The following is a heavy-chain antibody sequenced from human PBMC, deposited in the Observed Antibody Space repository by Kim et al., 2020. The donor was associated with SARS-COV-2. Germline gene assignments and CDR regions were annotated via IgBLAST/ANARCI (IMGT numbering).Heavy chain of an antibody. Sequence: PSLQSRVTISVDLSKNQFSLKLSSVPAADTAVHYCARKLPRSPYGSFDYWGQGILVTVSS. J-gene: IGHJ4*02. V-gene: IGHV4-59*01. CDR3: ARKLPRSPYGSFDY. D-gene: IGHD3-10*01.